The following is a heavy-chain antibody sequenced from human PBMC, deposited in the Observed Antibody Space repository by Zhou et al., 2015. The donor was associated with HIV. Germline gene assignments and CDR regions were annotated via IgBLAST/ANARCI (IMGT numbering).Heavy chain of an antibody. D-gene: IGHD4-23*01. Sequence: QVQLVQSGAEVKKPGSSVKVSCKASGGTFSSYTISWVRQAPGQGLEWMGRIIPILGIANYAQKFQGRVTITADKSTSTAYMELSSLRSEDTAVYYCASRRDEDYGGNSVGNAFDIWGQGTMVTVSS. CDR1: GGTFSSYT. CDR3: ASRRDEDYGGNSVGNAFDI. V-gene: IGHV1-69*02. J-gene: IGHJ3*02. CDR2: IIPILGIA.